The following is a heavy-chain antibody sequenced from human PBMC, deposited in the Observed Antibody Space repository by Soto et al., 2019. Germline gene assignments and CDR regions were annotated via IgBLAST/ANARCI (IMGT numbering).Heavy chain of an antibody. CDR1: GFTFIHHG. V-gene: IGHV3-33*01. CDR2: IWYDGSIA. J-gene: IGHJ4*02. CDR3: ARAGARQESWSSCDY. D-gene: IGHD2-8*02. Sequence: QAQLVESGEGVVQPGRSLRLSCAASGFTFIHHGMHWVRQAPGKGLEWVAVIWYDGSIAYYADSVKGRFSISRDNSKNPLYLQMNALRADGPAVYYGARAGARQESWSSCDYWGQGALVTVSS.